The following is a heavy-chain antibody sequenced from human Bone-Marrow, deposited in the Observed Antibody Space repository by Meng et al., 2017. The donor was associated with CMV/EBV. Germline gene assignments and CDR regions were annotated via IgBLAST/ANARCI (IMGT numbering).Heavy chain of an antibody. V-gene: IGHV3-30*02. J-gene: IGHJ2*01. CDR2: IPSDGNTK. CDR3: ARWGEGYCSRTSCQGTLSPWYFDL. CDR1: GLSFSDNV. Sequence: GGSLSLCCVVSGLSFSDNVLHWVRPAPGRGLEWVAFIPSDGNTKFYEDSVKGRFTISRDTSKNTLYLQMNSLRAEDTAVYYCARWGEGYCSRTSCQGTLSPWYFDLWGRGTLVTVSS. D-gene: IGHD2-2*01.